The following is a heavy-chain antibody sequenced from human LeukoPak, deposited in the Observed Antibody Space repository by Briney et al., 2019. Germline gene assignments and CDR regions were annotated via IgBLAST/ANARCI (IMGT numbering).Heavy chain of an antibody. V-gene: IGHV3-30*03. D-gene: IGHD6-13*01. CDR3: ARAGAPAAAALDY. J-gene: IGHJ4*02. Sequence: GGSLRLSCAASGFTFSTYGMQWVRQAPGKGLEWLAVVSYDGSNKFYGDSVRGRFTISRDNSKNTLYLQMNSLRAEDTAVYYCARAGAPAAAALDYWGQGTLVTVSS. CDR1: GFTFSTYG. CDR2: VSYDGSNK.